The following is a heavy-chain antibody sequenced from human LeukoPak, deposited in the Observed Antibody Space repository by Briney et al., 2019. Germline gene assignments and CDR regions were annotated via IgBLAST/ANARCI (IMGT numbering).Heavy chain of an antibody. CDR3: ATLPAAMKFSIDY. J-gene: IGHJ4*02. V-gene: IGHV1-24*01. CDR2: FDPEDGET. D-gene: IGHD2-2*01. Sequence: GASVKVTCKVSGYTLTELSMHWVRQAPGKGLEWMGGFDPEDGETIYAQKFQGRVTMTEDTSTDTAYMELSSLRSEDTAVYYCATLPAAMKFSIDYWGQGTLVTVSS. CDR1: GYTLTELS.